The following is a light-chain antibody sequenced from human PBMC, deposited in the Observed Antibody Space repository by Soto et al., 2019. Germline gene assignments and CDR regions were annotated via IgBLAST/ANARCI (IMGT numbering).Light chain of an antibody. J-gene: IGKJ1*01. CDR3: QQYGISPWT. Sequence: EIVLTQSPETLSLSPGERATLSCMASQSVSSSYLVWHQQKPGQAPRLLIYAASRRATGIPDRFSGSGSGTDFTLTISRLEPEDFAVYYCQQYGISPWTFGQGTKVDVK. CDR1: QSVSSSY. V-gene: IGKV3-20*01. CDR2: AAS.